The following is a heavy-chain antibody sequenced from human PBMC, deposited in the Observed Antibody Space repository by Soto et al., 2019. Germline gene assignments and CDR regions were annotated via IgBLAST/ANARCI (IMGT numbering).Heavy chain of an antibody. CDR1: GFTFSSYG. J-gene: IGHJ4*02. D-gene: IGHD6-13*01. CDR2: ISYDGSNK. CDR3: AAVAAGDYCFDY. Sequence: QVQLVESGGGVVQPGRSLRLSCAASGFTFSSYGMHWVRQAPGKGLEWVAVISYDGSNKYYADSVKGRFTISRDNSKNTLYLQSNSLRAEDTAVYYCAAVAAGDYCFDYWGQGTLVTVSS. V-gene: IGHV3-30*03.